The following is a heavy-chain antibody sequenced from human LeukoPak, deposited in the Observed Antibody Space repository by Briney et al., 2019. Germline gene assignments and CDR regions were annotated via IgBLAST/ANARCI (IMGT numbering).Heavy chain of an antibody. CDR1: GFTFSSYA. J-gene: IGHJ4*02. CDR3: AGGISEGHPITSIDY. Sequence: GGSLTLSCAASGFTFSSYAMSWVRQARGKGLEWVSSISAYNNYIYYSDSVKGRFTVSRDNTKKSLYLQMNGLRAEDTAVYFCAGGISEGHPITSIDYWGQGTLVSVSS. V-gene: IGHV3-21*01. CDR2: ISAYNNYI. D-gene: IGHD3-16*01.